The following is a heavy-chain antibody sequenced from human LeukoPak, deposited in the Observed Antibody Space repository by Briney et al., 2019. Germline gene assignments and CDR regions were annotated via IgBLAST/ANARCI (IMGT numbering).Heavy chain of an antibody. CDR1: GYTLTDYH. V-gene: IGHV1-2*02. CDR3: ARGGVTFGGAYYMDV. J-gene: IGHJ6*03. D-gene: IGHD3-16*01. CDR2: INPNNGAT. Sequence: GASVKVSCKASGYTLTDYHIHWVRQASGQGLEWMGWINPNNGATNYPQKFQGRVTMTRDTSISTAYMELSRLRSDDTAVYYCARGGVTFGGAYYMDVWGKGTTVTVSS.